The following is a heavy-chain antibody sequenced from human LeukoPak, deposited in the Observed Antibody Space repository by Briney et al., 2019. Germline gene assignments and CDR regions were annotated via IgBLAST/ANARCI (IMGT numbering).Heavy chain of an antibody. CDR1: GGSIGSSSYY. J-gene: IGHJ4*02. CDR3: ARGRITMVRGVIYPYYFDY. V-gene: IGHV4-39*07. Sequence: SETLSLTCTVSGGSIGSSSYYWGWIRQPPGKGLEWIGSIYYSGSTYYNPSLKSRVTISVDTSKNQFSLKLSSVTAADTAVYYCARGRITMVRGVIYPYYFDYWGQGTLVTVSS. CDR2: IYYSGST. D-gene: IGHD3-10*01.